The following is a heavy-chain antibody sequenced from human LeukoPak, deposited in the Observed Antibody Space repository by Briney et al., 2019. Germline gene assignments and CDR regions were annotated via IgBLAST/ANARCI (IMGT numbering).Heavy chain of an antibody. J-gene: IGHJ4*02. Sequence: VASVKVSCKASGYTFTSYDINRVRQATGQGLEWMGWMSPNSGNTGYAQKFQGRVTMTRNTSISTAYMELSSLRSDDTAVYYCARDGRAYYDILTAYYHFDYWGQGTLVTVSP. D-gene: IGHD3-9*01. V-gene: IGHV1-8*01. CDR2: MSPNSGNT. CDR1: GYTFTSYD. CDR3: ARDGRAYYDILTAYYHFDY.